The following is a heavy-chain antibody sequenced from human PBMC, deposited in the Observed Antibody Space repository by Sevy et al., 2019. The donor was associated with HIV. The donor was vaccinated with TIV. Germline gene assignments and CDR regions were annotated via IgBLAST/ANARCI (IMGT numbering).Heavy chain of an antibody. CDR1: GFTFRSYG. V-gene: IGHV3-48*03. CDR3: ARDLPPSATTVAHFDC. D-gene: IGHD4-17*01. J-gene: IGHJ4*02. CDR2: ISNSGTSM. Sequence: GGSLRLSCAASGFTFRSYGMHWVRQAPGKGLEWVSYISNSGTSMYYSDSVKGRFTISRDNARNSLYLQMNSLRAEDTAVYYCARDLPPSATTVAHFDCWGQGTLVTVSS.